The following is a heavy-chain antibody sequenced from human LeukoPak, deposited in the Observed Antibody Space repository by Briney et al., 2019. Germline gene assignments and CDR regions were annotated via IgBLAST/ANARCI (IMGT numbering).Heavy chain of an antibody. CDR1: VRFMGGYC. CDR2: ISYTGNN. J-gene: IGHJ5*02. CDR3: ARDTGNYGGDWFDP. D-gene: IGHD1-7*01. Sequence: SDTASLLCSLSVRFMGGYCGICLPQPPGEAVVGIRHISYTGNNKYNPSLKSRVTISVDTSKNQLSLNLSSVTAADTALYYCARDTGNYGGDWFDPWGQGTLVTVSS. V-gene: IGHV4-59*01.